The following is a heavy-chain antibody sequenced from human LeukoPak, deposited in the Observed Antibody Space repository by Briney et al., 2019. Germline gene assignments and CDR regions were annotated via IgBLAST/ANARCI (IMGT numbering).Heavy chain of an antibody. V-gene: IGHV4-39*07. D-gene: IGHD6-6*01. J-gene: IGHJ4*02. CDR1: GGSIISSSYY. CDR2: IHYSGRT. CDR3: AREWDYSSWGNVDY. Sequence: SETLSLTCAVSGGSIISSSYYWAWIRQPPGKGLEWIGSIHYSGRTYKNPSLKSRVTMSADTSKNQFSLKLTSVTAADTAVYYCAREWDYSSWGNVDYWGQGTLVTVSS.